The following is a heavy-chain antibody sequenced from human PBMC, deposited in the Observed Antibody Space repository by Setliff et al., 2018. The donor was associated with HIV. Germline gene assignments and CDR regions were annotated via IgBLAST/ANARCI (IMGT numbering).Heavy chain of an antibody. CDR3: ARGIRTAAAPTFDH. D-gene: IGHD6-13*01. CDR1: GVATDSNY. V-gene: IGHV4-59*01. Sequence: ASETLSLTCTVSGVATDSNYWTWIRQSPGKGLEWIGHVYYGGITNYSPSLKSRVSISIDTSKNQFYLNLGSVTTADTAVYFCARGIRTAAAPTFDHWGQGALVTVSS. CDR2: VYYGGIT. J-gene: IGHJ4*02.